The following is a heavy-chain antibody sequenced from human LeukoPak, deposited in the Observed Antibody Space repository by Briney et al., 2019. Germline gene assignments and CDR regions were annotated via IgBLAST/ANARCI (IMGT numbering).Heavy chain of an antibody. D-gene: IGHD3-22*01. CDR3: ARRGYYDSSGYYAH. CDR1: GGSISSYY. CDR2: IYYSGST. Sequence: SETVSLTCTVSGGSISSYYWSWIRQPPGKGLEWIGYIYYSGSTNYNPSLKSRVTISVDTSKNQFSLKLSSVTAADTAVYYCARRGYYDSSGYYAHWGQGTLVTVSS. V-gene: IGHV4-59*08. J-gene: IGHJ4*02.